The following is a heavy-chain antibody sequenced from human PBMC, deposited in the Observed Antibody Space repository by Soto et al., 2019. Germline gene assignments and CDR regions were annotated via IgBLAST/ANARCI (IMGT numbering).Heavy chain of an antibody. D-gene: IGHD3-10*01. CDR1: GFTFSSYA. CDR2: ISGSGGST. Sequence: PGGSLRLSCAASGFTFSSYAMSWVRQAPGKGLEWVSAISGSGGSTYYADSVKGRFTISRDNSKNTLYLQMNSLRAEDTAVYYCAKEGDVLLWFGEFLYAPFDYWGQGTLVTVSS. V-gene: IGHV3-23*01. CDR3: AKEGDVLLWFGEFLYAPFDY. J-gene: IGHJ4*02.